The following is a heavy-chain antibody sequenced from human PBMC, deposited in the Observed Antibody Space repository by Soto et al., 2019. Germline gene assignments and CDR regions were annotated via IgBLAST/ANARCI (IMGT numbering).Heavy chain of an antibody. D-gene: IGHD2-2*01. Sequence: EVQLLESGGGLVQPGGSLRLSCAASGITISNYPMSWVRQAPGKGLDWVSGISGSGDRTYYADSAKGRFTISKDFSKNSLSLKMDSLRAEDTAVYFCVNDDVSNPWTEPHWGQGTLVTVSS. CDR3: VNDDVSNPWTEPH. V-gene: IGHV3-23*01. CDR1: GITISNYP. CDR2: ISGSGDRT. J-gene: IGHJ4*02.